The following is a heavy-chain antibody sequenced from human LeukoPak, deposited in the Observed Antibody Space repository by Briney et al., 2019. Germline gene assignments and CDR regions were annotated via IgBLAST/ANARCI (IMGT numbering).Heavy chain of an antibody. CDR1: GFIFSTYG. CDR3: AKDRGVGANPDY. J-gene: IGHJ4*02. D-gene: IGHD1-26*01. V-gene: IGHV3-30*02. Sequence: PGGSLRLSCAAYGFIFSTYGMHWVRQAPGKGLEWVAFIRYDGSNKYYADSVKGRFTISRDNSKNTLYLQMNSLRAEDTAVYYCAKDRGVGANPDYWGQGTLVTVSS. CDR2: IRYDGSNK.